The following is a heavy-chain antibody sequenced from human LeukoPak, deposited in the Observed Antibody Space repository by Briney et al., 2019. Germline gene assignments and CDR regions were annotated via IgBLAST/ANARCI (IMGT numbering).Heavy chain of an antibody. V-gene: IGHV3-30*02. J-gene: IGHJ4*02. CDR1: GFTFSSYG. D-gene: IGHD3-3*01. CDR3: HGTIVLRFLEWLLRGWVDY. CDR2: IRYDGSNK. Sequence: GGSLRLSCAASGFTFSSYGMHWVRQAPGKGLEWVAFIRYDGSNKYYADSVKGRFTISRDNSKNTLYLQMNSLRAEGTAVYYCHGTIVLRFLEWLLRGWVDYWGQGTLVTVSS.